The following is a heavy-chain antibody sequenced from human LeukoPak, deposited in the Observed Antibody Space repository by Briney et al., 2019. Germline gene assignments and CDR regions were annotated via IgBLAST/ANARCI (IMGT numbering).Heavy chain of an antibody. CDR3: ANTRGNTVAYSWFDS. J-gene: IGHJ5*01. Sequence: GGSLRLSCVASGGFAFSSFVLSWVRQAPGKGLEWVSVISTSGDATYYADSVKDRFTISRDNSKNTLYLQMNSLRAEDTAVYYCANTRGNTVAYSWFDSWGQGTLVTVSS. V-gene: IGHV3-23*01. CDR2: ISTSGDAT. CDR1: GGFAFSSFV. D-gene: IGHD4-11*01.